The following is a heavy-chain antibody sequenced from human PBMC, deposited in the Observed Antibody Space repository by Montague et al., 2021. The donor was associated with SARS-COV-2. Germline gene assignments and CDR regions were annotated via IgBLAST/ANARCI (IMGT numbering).Heavy chain of an antibody. J-gene: IGHJ4*02. CDR2: ITGSGGGT. V-gene: IGHV3-23*01. D-gene: IGHD1-26*01. CDR1: GFTFDDYA. CDR3: AKDQVYSGSYFAD. Sequence: LRLSCAASGFTFDDYAMRWVRQAPGKGLEWVSAITGSGGGTYYAGSVKGRFTISKDNSKNMLYLQMNSLRAEDTAVYYCAKDQVYSGSYFADWGQGTLVTVSS.